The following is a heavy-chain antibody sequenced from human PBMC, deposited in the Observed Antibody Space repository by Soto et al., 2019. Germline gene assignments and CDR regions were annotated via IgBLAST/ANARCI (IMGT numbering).Heavy chain of an antibody. J-gene: IGHJ4*02. V-gene: IGHV3-23*01. D-gene: IGHD6-13*01. CDR3: AKDAIMVSSSYNYFDF. Sequence: RLSFAASGFFFTSYAMNWVRQAPGKGLEWVSGVSGSGGATSYADSVKGRFTISRDNSKKTVYLQMNSLRADDTAVYYCAKDAIMVSSSYNYFDFWGQGTLGTVSS. CDR2: VSGSGGAT. CDR1: GFFFTSYA.